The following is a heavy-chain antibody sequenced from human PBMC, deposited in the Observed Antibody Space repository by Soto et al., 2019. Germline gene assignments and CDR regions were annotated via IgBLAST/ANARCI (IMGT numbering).Heavy chain of an antibody. CDR1: GFTFSNAW. J-gene: IGHJ6*02. CDR3: TTERPFLEWLPDVVTFYYYGMDV. Sequence: PGGSLRLSCAASGFTFSNAWMNWVRQAPGKGLEWVGRIKSKTDGGTTDYAAPVKGRFTISRDDSKNTLYLQMNSLKTEDTAVYYCTTERPFLEWLPDVVTFYYYGMDVWGQGTTVTVSS. D-gene: IGHD3-3*01. CDR2: IKSKTDGGTT. V-gene: IGHV3-15*07.